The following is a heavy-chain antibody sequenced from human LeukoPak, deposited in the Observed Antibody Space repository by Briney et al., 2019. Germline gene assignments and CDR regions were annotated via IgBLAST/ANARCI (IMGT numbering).Heavy chain of an antibody. J-gene: IGHJ4*02. V-gene: IGHV3-48*04. CDR3: ARGRGYCTGASCDIDY. D-gene: IGHD2-8*02. CDR2: IISRGDTT. Sequence: PGGSLRLSCAASGFTFNKWSMNWVRQAPGKGLEWVSNIISRGDTTHYAGSVKGRFTISRDNAKNWLFLQLNSLRAEDTAVYYCARGRGYCTGASCDIDYWGQGTLVTVSS. CDR1: GFTFNKWS.